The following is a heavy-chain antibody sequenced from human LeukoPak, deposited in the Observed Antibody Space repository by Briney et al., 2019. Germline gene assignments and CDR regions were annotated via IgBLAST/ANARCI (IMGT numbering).Heavy chain of an antibody. V-gene: IGHV3-23*01. Sequence: GGSLRLSFAASGFTFSTYAMTWVRQAPGKGLEWVSGINSNGDEIYYADSVRGRFTISRDNSNNALYLQMDSLRAEDTAVYYCANWIGSSSRDYWGQGTLLTVSS. CDR2: INSNGDEI. CDR1: GFTFSTYA. CDR3: ANWIGSSSRDY. J-gene: IGHJ4*02. D-gene: IGHD6-6*01.